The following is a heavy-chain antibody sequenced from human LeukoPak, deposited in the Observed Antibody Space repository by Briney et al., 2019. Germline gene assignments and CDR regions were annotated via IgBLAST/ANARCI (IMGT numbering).Heavy chain of an antibody. CDR2: IRYDGNNK. CDR1: GFTFGRFG. J-gene: IGHJ3*02. Sequence: PGGSLRLSCAASGFTFGRFGMHWVRQAPGKGLEWVAFIRYDGNNKYYVDSVKGRFTISRDNSKNTLYLQMNSLRAEDTAVYYCSHYDSSGYYYDDAFDIWGQGTMVTVSS. D-gene: IGHD3-22*01. V-gene: IGHV3-30*02. CDR3: SHYDSSGYYYDDAFDI.